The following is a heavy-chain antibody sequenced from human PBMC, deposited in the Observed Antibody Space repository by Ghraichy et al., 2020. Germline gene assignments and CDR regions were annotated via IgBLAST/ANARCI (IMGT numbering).Heavy chain of an antibody. J-gene: IGHJ6*03. V-gene: IGHV3-23*01. CDR3: EKGDYDILTGYYSYYYYYMDV. D-gene: IGHD3-9*01. Sequence: GGSLRLSCAASGFTFSSYAMTWVRQAPGKGLEWVSSISGSGGGTYYADSVKGRFTISRDNSKNTLYLQMNSLRDEDTAVYYCEKGDYDILTGYYSYYYYYMDVWGKGTTVTVSS. CDR2: ISGSGGGT. CDR1: GFTFSSYA.